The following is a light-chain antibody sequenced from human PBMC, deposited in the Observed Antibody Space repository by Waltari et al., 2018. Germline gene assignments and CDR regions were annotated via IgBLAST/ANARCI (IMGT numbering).Light chain of an antibody. J-gene: IGKJ4*01. CDR3: QKYSSSPLT. Sequence: ILTQSPATLSLSPGESATLSCRASQIVSSYLAWYQQKPGQAPRLLIYGASSRATGIPDRFSGSGSGTEFTLTISSLEPEDFAVYYCQKYSSSPLTFGGGTKVEIK. CDR1: QIVSSY. V-gene: IGKV3-20*01. CDR2: GAS.